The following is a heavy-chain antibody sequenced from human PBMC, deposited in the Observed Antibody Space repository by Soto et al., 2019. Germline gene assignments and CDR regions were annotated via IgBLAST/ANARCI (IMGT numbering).Heavy chain of an antibody. V-gene: IGHV1-69*06. D-gene: IGHD1-26*01. CDR2: IIPIFGTA. Sequence: QVQLVQSGAEVKKPGSSSKVSCKTSGGTFSTYSIVWVRQAPGEGLEWMGGIIPIFGTANYAQKFQDRVINTADKSTKTAFMELRSLKSEETAIYYCANLSGNNYGVGTFYYLDYWGQGTLVTVSS. CDR3: ANLSGNNYGVGTFYYLDY. CDR1: GGTFSTYS. J-gene: IGHJ4*02.